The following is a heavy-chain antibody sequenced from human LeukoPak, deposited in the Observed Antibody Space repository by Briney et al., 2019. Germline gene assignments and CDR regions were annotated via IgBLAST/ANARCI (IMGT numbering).Heavy chain of an antibody. CDR1: GGSISRGSYY. Sequence: PSQTLSLTCTVSGGSISRGSYYWSWIRQPAGKGLEWIGRIYTSGSTNYNPSLKSRVTISVDTSKNQFSLKLSSVTAADTAVYYCARLFHYYDSSGYYYVSWCDPWGQGTLVTVSS. D-gene: IGHD3-22*01. J-gene: IGHJ5*02. V-gene: IGHV4-61*02. CDR3: ARLFHYYDSSGYYYVSWCDP. CDR2: IYTSGST.